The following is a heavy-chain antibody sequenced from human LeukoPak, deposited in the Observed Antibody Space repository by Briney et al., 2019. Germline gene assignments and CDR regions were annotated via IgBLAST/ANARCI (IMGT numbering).Heavy chain of an antibody. Sequence: GGSLRLSCAVSGFTFSSYWMSWVRQAPGMGLEWVASIKQDGSEKYYVDSVKGRFTISRDNAKNSLYLQMNSLRDEDTAVYYCARSRLGYFYGRSGPAKFDYWGQGTLVTVSS. CDR3: ARSRLGYFYGRSGPAKFDY. J-gene: IGHJ4*02. V-gene: IGHV3-7*01. D-gene: IGHD3-22*01. CDR1: GFTFSSYW. CDR2: IKQDGSEK.